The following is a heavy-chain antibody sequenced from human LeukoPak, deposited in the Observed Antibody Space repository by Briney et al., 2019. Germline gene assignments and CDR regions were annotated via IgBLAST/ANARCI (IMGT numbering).Heavy chain of an antibody. D-gene: IGHD3-3*01. CDR1: GYTFTSYG. CDR3: ARDGNDYDFWSGSNYFDY. Sequence: SVKVSCKASGYTFTSYGISWVRQAPGQGLEWMGGIIPIFGTANYAQKFQGRVTITADESTSTAYMELSSLRSEDTAVYYCARDGNDYDFWSGSNYFDYWGQGTLVTVSS. CDR2: IIPIFGTA. V-gene: IGHV1-69*13. J-gene: IGHJ4*02.